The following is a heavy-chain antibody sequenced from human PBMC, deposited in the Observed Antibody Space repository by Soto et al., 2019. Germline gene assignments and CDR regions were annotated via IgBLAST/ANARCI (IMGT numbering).Heavy chain of an antibody. Sequence: QVQLVESGGGVVQPGRSLRLSCAASGFTFSSYGMHWVRQAPGKGLEWVAVIWYDGSNKYYADSVKGRFTISRDNSKNTLYLQMNSLRAEDTAVYYCASLLYCSSTSCSGDYWGQGTLVTVSS. D-gene: IGHD2-2*01. CDR1: GFTFSSYG. CDR2: IWYDGSNK. V-gene: IGHV3-33*01. CDR3: ASLLYCSSTSCSGDY. J-gene: IGHJ4*02.